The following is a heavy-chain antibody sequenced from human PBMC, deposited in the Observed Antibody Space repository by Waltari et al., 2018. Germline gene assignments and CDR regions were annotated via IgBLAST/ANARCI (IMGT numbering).Heavy chain of an antibody. Sequence: QVQLVQSGAEVKKPGASVQVCCTASGYTFTGYYVRWVRRAPGQGLEWMGWINPNSGGTNYAQKFQGRVTMTRDTSISTAYMELSRLRSDDTAVYYCAREYMVQGEGNWFDPWGQGTLVTVSS. D-gene: IGHD3-10*01. CDR3: AREYMVQGEGNWFDP. CDR2: INPNSGGT. J-gene: IGHJ5*02. CDR1: GYTFTGYY. V-gene: IGHV1-2*02.